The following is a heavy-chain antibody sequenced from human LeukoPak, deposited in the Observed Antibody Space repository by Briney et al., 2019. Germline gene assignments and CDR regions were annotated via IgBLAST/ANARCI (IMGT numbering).Heavy chain of an antibody. V-gene: IGHV3-23*01. D-gene: IGHD3-9*01. J-gene: IGHJ4*02. CDR3: AKWGDYDVLTGYYVSDY. CDR2: ITGSGGKT. CDR1: GFTSSNYA. Sequence: GASLRLSSAASGFTSSNYAMSWVRHAPRKGLEWVSAITGSGGKTYYADSVKGRFTISRDNSKNTVFLQMNSLRAEDTAVYYCAKWGDYDVLTGYYVSDYWGQGTLVTVSS.